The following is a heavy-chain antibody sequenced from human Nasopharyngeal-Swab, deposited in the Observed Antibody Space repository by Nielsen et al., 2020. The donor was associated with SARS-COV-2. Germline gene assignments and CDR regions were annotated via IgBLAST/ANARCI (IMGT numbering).Heavy chain of an antibody. V-gene: IGHV3-9*01. J-gene: IGHJ4*02. Sequence: LKISCAASGFTFDDYAMHWVRQAPGKGLEWVSGISWNSGSIGYADSVKGRFTISRDNAKNSLYLQMNSLRAEDTALYYCAKDIPDYGDYGTGFDYWGQGTLVTVSS. CDR2: ISWNSGSI. CDR3: AKDIPDYGDYGTGFDY. CDR1: GFTFDDYA. D-gene: IGHD4-17*01.